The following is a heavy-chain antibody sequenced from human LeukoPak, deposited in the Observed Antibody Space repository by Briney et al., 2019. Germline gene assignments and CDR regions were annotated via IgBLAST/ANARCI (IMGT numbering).Heavy chain of an antibody. CDR3: ARVADYGGNGGYYYYYYMDV. J-gene: IGHJ6*03. D-gene: IGHD4-23*01. CDR2: IYHSGST. Sequence: SETLSLTCSVSGHSIGTNNFWAWIRQPPGKGLEWIGNIYHSGSTYYNPSLKSRVTISVDTSKNQFSLKLSSVTAADTAVYYCARVADYGGNGGYYYYYYMDVWDKGTTVTVSS. CDR1: GHSIGTNNF. V-gene: IGHV4-38-2*02.